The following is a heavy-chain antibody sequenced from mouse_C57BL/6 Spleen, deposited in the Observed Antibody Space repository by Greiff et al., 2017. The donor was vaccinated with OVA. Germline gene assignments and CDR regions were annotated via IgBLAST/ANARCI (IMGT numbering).Heavy chain of an antibody. CDR1: GFTFSDYY. CDR2: ISNGGGST. Sequence: EVQGVESGGGLVQPGGSLKLSCAASGFTFSDYYMYWVRQTPEKRLEWVAYISNGGGSTYYPDTVKGRFTISRDNAKNTLYLQMSRLKSEDTAMYYCARRGDYCYAMDDWGQGTSVTVAS. CDR3: ARRGDYCYAMDD. V-gene: IGHV5-12*01. J-gene: IGHJ4*01.